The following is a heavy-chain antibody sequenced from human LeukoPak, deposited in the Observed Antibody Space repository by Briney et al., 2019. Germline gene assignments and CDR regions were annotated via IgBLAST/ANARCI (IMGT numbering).Heavy chain of an antibody. CDR2: INHSGNS. V-gene: IGHV4-34*01. J-gene: IGHJ4*02. CDR3: ARDAGAAAGPEYYFDY. CDR1: GGSFSGYY. D-gene: IGHD6-13*01. Sequence: PSETLSLTCAVYGGSFSGYYWSWSRQSPGKGLGWIGEINHSGNSKYNPSLKSRVTISLDTSKHQFSLKVSSVTAADTAVYYCARDAGAAAGPEYYFDYWGRGTLVTVSS.